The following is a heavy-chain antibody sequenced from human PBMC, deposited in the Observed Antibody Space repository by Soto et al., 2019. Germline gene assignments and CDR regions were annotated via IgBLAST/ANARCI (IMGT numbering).Heavy chain of an antibody. CDR1: ESTFRNAW. V-gene: IGHV3-15*02. D-gene: IGHD3-16*01. CDR3: ATSAAVSGGVFDH. J-gene: IGHJ4*02. Sequence: VQLVESGGASVETGGSLRLPCEASESTFRNAWLTWVRQPPGKGREWVGRIKTRALGETTDYAAPVKGRFTISRDDSENTLSLQLNSLKTEDTAVYYCATSAAVSGGVFDHWGQGTLVTVSS. CDR2: IKTRALGETT.